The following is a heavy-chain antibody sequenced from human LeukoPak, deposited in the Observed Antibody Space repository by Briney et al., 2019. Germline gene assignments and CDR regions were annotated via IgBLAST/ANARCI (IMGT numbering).Heavy chain of an antibody. J-gene: IGHJ5*02. D-gene: IGHD3-3*01. CDR3: ARTGRFGVASWFDP. V-gene: IGHV4-39*01. CDR2: IYYSGST. CDR1: GVSITSSSYY. Sequence: SDPLSLPCTVSGVSITSSSYYWAWIPQSRGKGLEWIGSIYYSGSTYFNPSLKSRVTMSVDTSENQFSLKLTSVTAADTALYYCARTGRFGVASWFDPWGQGTLITVSS.